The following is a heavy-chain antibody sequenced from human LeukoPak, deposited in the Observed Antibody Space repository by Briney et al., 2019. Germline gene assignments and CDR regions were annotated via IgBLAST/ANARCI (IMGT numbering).Heavy chain of an antibody. CDR2: IYYSGST. CDR1: GGSISSYY. CDR3: ARHGSGWFQPRRGIDY. Sequence: SETLSLTCTVSGGSISSYYWSWIRQPPGKGLEWIGYIYYSGSTNYNPSLKSRVTTSVDTSKNQFSLKLSSVTAADTAVYYCARHGSGWFQPRRGIDYWGQGTLVTVSS. D-gene: IGHD6-19*01. J-gene: IGHJ4*02. V-gene: IGHV4-59*08.